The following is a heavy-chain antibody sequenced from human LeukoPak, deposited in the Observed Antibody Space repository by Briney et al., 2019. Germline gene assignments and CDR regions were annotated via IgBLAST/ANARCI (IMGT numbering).Heavy chain of an antibody. J-gene: IGHJ4*02. Sequence: GGSLRLSCAASGFTFSSYSMNWVRQAPGKGLEWVSSISSSSSYIYYADSVKGRFTISRDNAKNSLYLQMNSLRAEGTAVYYCAREGWIVGATPFDYWGQGTLVTVSS. V-gene: IGHV3-21*01. D-gene: IGHD1-26*01. CDR1: GFTFSSYS. CDR3: AREGWIVGATPFDY. CDR2: ISSSSSYI.